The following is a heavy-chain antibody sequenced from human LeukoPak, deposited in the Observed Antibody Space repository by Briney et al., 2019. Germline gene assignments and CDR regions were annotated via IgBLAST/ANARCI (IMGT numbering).Heavy chain of an antibody. CDR1: GFTFSSYS. Sequence: GGSLRLSCAASGFTFSSYSMNWVRQAPGKGLEWVSSISSSSSYIYYVDSVKGRFTISRDNAKNSLYLQMNSLRAEDTAVYYCARFMEDDSSGYDYWGQGTLVTVSS. D-gene: IGHD3-22*01. CDR2: ISSSSSYI. J-gene: IGHJ4*02. V-gene: IGHV3-21*01. CDR3: ARFMEDDSSGYDY.